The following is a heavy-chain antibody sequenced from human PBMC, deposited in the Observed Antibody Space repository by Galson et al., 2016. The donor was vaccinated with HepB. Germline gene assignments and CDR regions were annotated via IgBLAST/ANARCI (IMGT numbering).Heavy chain of an antibody. CDR1: GFNFRIYG. Sequence: SLRLSCAASGFNFRIYGMHWVRQAPGKGLEWVAVISYDGSNKYHADSVKGRFTISRDNSKNTLYLQMNSLRAEDTAVYYCAKDRWDSVVVPAAMNFDSWGQGTLVTVSS. CDR2: ISYDGSNK. J-gene: IGHJ4*02. CDR3: AKDRWDSVVVPAAMNFDS. V-gene: IGHV3-30*18. D-gene: IGHD2-2*01.